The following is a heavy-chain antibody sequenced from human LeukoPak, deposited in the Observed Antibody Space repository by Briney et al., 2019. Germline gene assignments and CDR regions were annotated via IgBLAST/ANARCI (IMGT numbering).Heavy chain of an antibody. CDR2: MNPNSGNT. Sequence: ASVKVSCKASGYTFTSYDVNWVRQATGQGLEWMGWMNPNSGNTGYAQKFQGRVTITRNTSISTAYMELSSLRSEDTAVYYCARALSQDDAFDIWGQGTMDTVSS. CDR1: GYTFTSYD. J-gene: IGHJ3*02. V-gene: IGHV1-8*03. CDR3: ARALSQDDAFDI.